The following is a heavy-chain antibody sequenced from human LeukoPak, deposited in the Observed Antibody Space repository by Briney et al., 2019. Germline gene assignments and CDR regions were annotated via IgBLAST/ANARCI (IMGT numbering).Heavy chain of an antibody. D-gene: IGHD1-26*01. CDR2: ISSSGSTI. CDR3: AKGSAVGIVGVN. Sequence: GGSLRLSCAASGFTFSSYEMNWVRQAPGKGLEWVSYISSSGSTIYYADSVKGRFTISRDNAKNSLYLQMNSLRAEDTAVYYCAKGSAVGIVGVNWGQGTLVTVSS. J-gene: IGHJ4*02. CDR1: GFTFSSYE. V-gene: IGHV3-48*03.